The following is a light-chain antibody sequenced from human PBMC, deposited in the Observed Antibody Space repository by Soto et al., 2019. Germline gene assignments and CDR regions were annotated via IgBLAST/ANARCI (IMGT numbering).Light chain of an antibody. V-gene: IGKV1-6*01. Sequence: AIPMTQSPSSLSASVGDRVTITCRASQAIGNGLGWYQQIPGKAPKLLIYAASRLHSGVPSKFSGSGSGSDFTLTISSLQPEDFATYYCLQNYRSPWTFGQGTKVELK. CDR2: AAS. CDR3: LQNYRSPWT. J-gene: IGKJ1*01. CDR1: QAIGNG.